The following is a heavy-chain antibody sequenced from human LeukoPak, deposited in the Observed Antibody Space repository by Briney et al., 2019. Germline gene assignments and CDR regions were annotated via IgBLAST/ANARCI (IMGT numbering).Heavy chain of an antibody. D-gene: IGHD2-8*01. V-gene: IGHV4-34*01. CDR2: INHSGST. Sequence: PSETLSLTCAVYGGSFSGYYWSWIRQPPGKGLEWIGEINHSGSTNYNPSPKSRVTISVDTSKNQFSLKLSSVTAADTAVYYCARTRYCTNGVCRASWFDPWGQGTLVTVSS. J-gene: IGHJ5*02. CDR3: ARTRYCTNGVCRASWFDP. CDR1: GGSFSGYY.